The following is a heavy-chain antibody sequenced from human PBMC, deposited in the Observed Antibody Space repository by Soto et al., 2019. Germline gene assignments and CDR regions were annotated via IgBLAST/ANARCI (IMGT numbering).Heavy chain of an antibody. CDR3: AKDVPDIVVVPAATFFDY. CDR2: ISGSGGST. V-gene: IGHV3-23*01. Sequence: GGSLRLSCAASGFTFSIYAMSWVRQAPGKGLEWVSAISGSGGSTYYADSVKGRFTISRDDSKNTLYLQMNSLRAEDMAVYYCAKDVPDIVVVPAATFFDYWGQGTLVTVSS. J-gene: IGHJ4*02. CDR1: GFTFSIYA. D-gene: IGHD2-2*01.